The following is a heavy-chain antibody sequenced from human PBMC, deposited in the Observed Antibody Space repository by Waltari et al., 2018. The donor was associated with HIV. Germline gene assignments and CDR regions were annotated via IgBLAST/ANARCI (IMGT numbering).Heavy chain of an antibody. CDR3: AREGYCSGGSCPLPH. CDR2: IWYDGISK. V-gene: IGHV3-33*01. Sequence: QVQLEESGGGVVQPGRSLRLPCAASGFIFNNYGMPWVRQAPGKGLEWVALIWYDGISKYYAESVKGRFTISRDKSKNTLYLEMNSLRAEDTAVYYCAREGYCSGGSCPLPHWGQGTTVTVSS. J-gene: IGHJ6*02. CDR1: GFIFNNYG. D-gene: IGHD2-15*01.